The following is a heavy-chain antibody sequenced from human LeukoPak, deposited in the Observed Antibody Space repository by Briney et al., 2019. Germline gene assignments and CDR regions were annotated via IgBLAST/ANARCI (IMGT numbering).Heavy chain of an antibody. J-gene: IGHJ4*02. CDR1: GFTFSSYA. Sequence: GPSLRLSRAASGFTFSSYAMSSVRQAPGKGLEWLSAISGGGGSTYYADSVKGRFTISKDNCKNTLYLQMNSLRAEDTAVYYCAKDQGYYYDSSGYFDYWGQGTLVTVSS. CDR3: AKDQGYYYDSSGYFDY. D-gene: IGHD3-22*01. CDR2: ISGGGGST. V-gene: IGHV3-23*01.